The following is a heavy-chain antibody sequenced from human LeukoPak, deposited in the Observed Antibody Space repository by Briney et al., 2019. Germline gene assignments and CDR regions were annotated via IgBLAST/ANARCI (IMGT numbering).Heavy chain of an antibody. Sequence: GGSLRLSCAASGFTFGNYAMHWVRQAPGKGLEWVAVTTYDASDKDYADSVKGRFTISRDNSKNTLYLQMNSLRPEDTAVYFCARDGAGTYLPDYWGQGILVTVSS. CDR2: TTYDASDK. CDR1: GFTFGNYA. V-gene: IGHV3-30*04. D-gene: IGHD3-10*01. J-gene: IGHJ4*02. CDR3: ARDGAGTYLPDY.